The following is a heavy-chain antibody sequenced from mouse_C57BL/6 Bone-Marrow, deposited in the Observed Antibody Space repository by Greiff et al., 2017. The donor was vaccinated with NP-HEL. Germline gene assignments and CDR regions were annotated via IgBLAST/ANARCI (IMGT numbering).Heavy chain of an antibody. CDR1: GFNIKDDY. J-gene: IGHJ2*01. V-gene: IGHV14-4*01. CDR2: IDPENGDT. CDR3: TTSIYYGNYVWYFDY. Sequence: EVQLQQSGAELVRPGASVKLSCTASGFNIKDDYMHWVKQRPEQGLEWIGWIDPENGDTEYASKFQGKATITADTSSNTAYLQLSSLTSEDTAVYYGTTSIYYGNYVWYFDYWGQGTTLTVSS. D-gene: IGHD2-1*01.